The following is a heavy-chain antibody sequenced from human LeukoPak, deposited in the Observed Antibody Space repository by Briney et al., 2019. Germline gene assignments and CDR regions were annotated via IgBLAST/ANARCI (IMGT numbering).Heavy chain of an antibody. D-gene: IGHD1-26*01. Sequence: ASVKVSCRASGYTFKTYGISWVRQAPGQGLEWMGWISVYNGITNYAQGLQGRVTMTTDTSTSTAYMELRSLRSDDTAVYYCARDPLIVGDAFDIWGQGTMVTVSS. J-gene: IGHJ3*02. V-gene: IGHV1-18*01. CDR1: GYTFKTYG. CDR2: ISVYNGIT. CDR3: ARDPLIVGDAFDI.